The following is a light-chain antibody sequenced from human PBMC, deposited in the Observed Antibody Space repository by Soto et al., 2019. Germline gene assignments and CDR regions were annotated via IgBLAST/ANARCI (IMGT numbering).Light chain of an antibody. CDR1: SGDIGAYNY. V-gene: IGLV2-14*03. CDR3: RSYTSTSTRV. CDR2: DVG. Sequence: QSALTQPASVSGCPGQSITISCTGTSGDIGAYNYVSWYQQHPGKAPKLIIYDVGNRPSGVSSRFSGSKSGNTASLTISGLQSEDEADYYCRSYTSTSTRVFGTGTKLTVL. J-gene: IGLJ1*01.